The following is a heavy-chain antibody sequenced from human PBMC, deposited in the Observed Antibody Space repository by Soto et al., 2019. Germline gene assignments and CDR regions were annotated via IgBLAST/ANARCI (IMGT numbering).Heavy chain of an antibody. CDR2: ISGFNGNT. D-gene: IGHD6-13*01. Sequence: QVQLVQPGAEVKKPGASVRVSCKASGYTFSRYGIIWVRQAPGQGLEWMGWISGFNGNTKESEKLQGRVTLTTDTAANTAHMELRGLRSDDTAVYYCARASAYSTPWSFDNWGQGTLVTVSS. V-gene: IGHV1-18*01. J-gene: IGHJ4*02. CDR1: GYTFSRYG. CDR3: ARASAYSTPWSFDN.